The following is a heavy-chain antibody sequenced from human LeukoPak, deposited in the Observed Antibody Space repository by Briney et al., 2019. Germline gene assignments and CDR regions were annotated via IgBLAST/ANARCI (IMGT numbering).Heavy chain of an antibody. Sequence: GGSLRLSCAASGFTFSSYSMNWVRQAPGKGLEWVAFIRYDGSNKYYADSVKGRFTISRDNSKNTLYLQMNSLRAEDTAVYYCAKGFRDTIFGVVIDDAFDIWGQGTMVTVSS. J-gene: IGHJ3*02. D-gene: IGHD3-3*01. CDR1: GFTFSSYS. CDR3: AKGFRDTIFGVVIDDAFDI. V-gene: IGHV3-30*02. CDR2: IRYDGSNK.